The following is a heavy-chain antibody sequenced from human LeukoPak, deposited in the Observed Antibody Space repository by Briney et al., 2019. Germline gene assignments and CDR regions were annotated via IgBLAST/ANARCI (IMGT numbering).Heavy chain of an antibody. D-gene: IGHD6-13*01. CDR3: ARVGNSNYFDY. CDR2: IYYSGST. CDR1: GGSISSYY. Sequence: PSETLSLTCTVSGGSISSYYWSWIRQPPGKGLAWIGYIYYSGSTNYNPSLKSRVTISVDTSKNQFSLKLSSVTAADTAVYYCARVGNSNYFDYWGQGTLVTVPS. J-gene: IGHJ4*02. V-gene: IGHV4-59*01.